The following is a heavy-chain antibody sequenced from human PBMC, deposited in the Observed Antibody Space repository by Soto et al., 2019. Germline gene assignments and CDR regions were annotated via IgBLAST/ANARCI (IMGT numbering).Heavy chain of an antibody. CDR1: GFTFSNYG. J-gene: IGHJ4*02. CDR2: ITKNGRNK. V-gene: IGHV3-30*03. D-gene: IGHD2-8*01. CDR3: GRCNGDDCHSPFDY. Sequence: QVQLVESGGGVVQPGGSLRLSCAASGFTFSNYGMHWVRQAPGKGLGWVADITKNGRNKDYADSVKGRLAISRDNSKNTLELQMNSLRVEDTAMYYCGRCNGDDCHSPFDYWGQGTLVTVSS.